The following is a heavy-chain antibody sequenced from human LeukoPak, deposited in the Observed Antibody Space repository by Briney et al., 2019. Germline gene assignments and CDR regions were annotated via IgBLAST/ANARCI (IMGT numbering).Heavy chain of an antibody. CDR1: GGTFSSYA. J-gene: IGHJ4*02. V-gene: IGHV1-69*04. Sequence: PVKVSCKASGGTFSSYAISWVRQAPGQGLEWMGRIIPIFGIANYAQKFQGRVTITADKSTSTAYMELSSLRSEDTAVYYCARGGDGYKFDFWGQGTLVTVSS. CDR3: ARGGDGYKFDF. D-gene: IGHD5-24*01. CDR2: IIPIFGIA.